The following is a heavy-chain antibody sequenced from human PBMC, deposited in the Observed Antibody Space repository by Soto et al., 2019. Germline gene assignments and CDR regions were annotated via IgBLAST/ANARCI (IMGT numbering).Heavy chain of an antibody. CDR1: GYSFTSYW. J-gene: IGHJ6*02. V-gene: IGHV5-51*01. CDR3: ARHGTQLGYYYYYYGMDV. CDR2: IYPGDSDT. D-gene: IGHD6-6*01. Sequence: GESLKLSCKGSGYSFTSYWIGWVRQMPGKGLEWMGIIYPGDSDTRYSPSFQGQVTISADKSISTAYLQWSSLKASDTAMYYCARHGTQLGYYYYYYGMDVWGQGTTVTVSS.